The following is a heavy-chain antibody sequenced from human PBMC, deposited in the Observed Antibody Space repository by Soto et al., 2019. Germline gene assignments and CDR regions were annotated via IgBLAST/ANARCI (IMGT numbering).Heavy chain of an antibody. CDR3: ASSYGTSWYGDY. CDR2: IIPVRGTA. J-gene: IGHJ4*02. V-gene: IGHV1-69*01. Sequence: QAQLVQSGAEVKKPGSSVKVSCKASGNTFNNYAVTWVRQAPGQGLEWMGGIIPVRGTANYAQKFQGRVTITADESTSTVFMQLSSLRSEDTAVYYCASSYGTSWYGDYWGQGTLVTVSS. D-gene: IGHD6-13*01. CDR1: GNTFNNYA.